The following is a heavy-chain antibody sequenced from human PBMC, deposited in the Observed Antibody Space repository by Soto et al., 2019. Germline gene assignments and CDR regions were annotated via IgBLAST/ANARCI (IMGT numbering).Heavy chain of an antibody. CDR3: ARKGGATINYYYYGMDV. CDR2: ISHDGSNK. D-gene: IGHD1-26*01. V-gene: IGHV3-30*03. Sequence: GGSLRLSCAASGFTFSSYGMHWVRQAPGKGLEWVAVISHDGSNKYYADSVKGRFTISRDNSKKTLYLQMNSLRAEDTAVYYCARKGGATINYYYYGMDVWGQGTTVTVSS. CDR1: GFTFSSYG. J-gene: IGHJ6*02.